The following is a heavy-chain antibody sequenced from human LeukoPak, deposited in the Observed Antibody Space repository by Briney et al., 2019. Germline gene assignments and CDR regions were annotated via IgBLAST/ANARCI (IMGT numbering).Heavy chain of an antibody. CDR2: ISSSSSTI. Sequence: PGGSLRLSCAASGFTFSDYSMNWVRQAPGKGLEWVSYISSSSSTIYYADSLKGRFTISRDNAQNALYLQMNRLIVEDTAVYFCARDGSYYGQYYFDYWGRGTLVSVSS. V-gene: IGHV3-48*04. D-gene: IGHD1-26*01. CDR1: GFTFSDYS. J-gene: IGHJ4*02. CDR3: ARDGSYYGQYYFDY.